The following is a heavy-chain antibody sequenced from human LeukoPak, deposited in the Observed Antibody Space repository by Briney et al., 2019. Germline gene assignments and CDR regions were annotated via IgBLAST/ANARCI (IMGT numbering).Heavy chain of an antibody. CDR2: IYYSGST. CDR3: ARGRDGYNLIGY. V-gene: IGHV4-59*01. Sequence: SETLSLTCTVSGGSISSYYWSWIRQPPGKGLEWIGYIYYSGSTNYNPSLKSRVTISVDTSKNQFSLKLSSVTAADTAVYYCARGRDGYNLIGYWGQGTLVTVSS. J-gene: IGHJ4*02. D-gene: IGHD5-24*01. CDR1: GGSISSYY.